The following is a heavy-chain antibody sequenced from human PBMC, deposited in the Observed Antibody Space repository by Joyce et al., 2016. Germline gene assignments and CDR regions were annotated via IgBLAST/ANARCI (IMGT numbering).Heavy chain of an antibody. CDR3: ARMTTVTTYYFDY. Sequence: QVQLQESGPGLVKPSQTLSLTCTVSGGSISSGGYYWSWIRQHPGKGLEWIGSIYYSGSAYYNPSLKSRVTISVDTSKNQFSLKLSSVSAADTAMFYCARMTTVTTYYFDYWGQGTLVTVSS. V-gene: IGHV4-31*03. D-gene: IGHD4-17*01. CDR1: GGSISSGGYY. CDR2: IYYSGSA. J-gene: IGHJ4*02.